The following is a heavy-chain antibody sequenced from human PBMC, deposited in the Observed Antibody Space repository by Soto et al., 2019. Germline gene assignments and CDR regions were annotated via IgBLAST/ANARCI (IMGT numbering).Heavy chain of an antibody. CDR3: ARVSLRGYYGSGRSYGMDV. Sequence: SETLSLTCAVYGGSFSGYYWSWIRQPPGKGLEWIGEINHSGSTNYNPSLKSRVTISVDTSKNQFSLKLSSVTAADTAVYYCARVSLRGYYGSGRSYGMDVWGQGTTVTVSS. J-gene: IGHJ6*02. V-gene: IGHV4-34*01. D-gene: IGHD3-10*01. CDR2: INHSGST. CDR1: GGSFSGYY.